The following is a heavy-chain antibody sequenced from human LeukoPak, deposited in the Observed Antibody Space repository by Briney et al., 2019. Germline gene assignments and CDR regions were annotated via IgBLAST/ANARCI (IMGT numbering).Heavy chain of an antibody. Sequence: PSETLSLTCTVSGGSISSYYWSWIRQPPGKGLEWIGYIHYSGSTNYNPSLKSRVTISVDTSKNQFSLKLSSVTAADTAVYYCARFTATFDYWGQGTLVTVSS. CDR1: GGSISSYY. V-gene: IGHV4-59*08. CDR2: IHYSGST. CDR3: ARFTATFDY. D-gene: IGHD2-15*01. J-gene: IGHJ4*02.